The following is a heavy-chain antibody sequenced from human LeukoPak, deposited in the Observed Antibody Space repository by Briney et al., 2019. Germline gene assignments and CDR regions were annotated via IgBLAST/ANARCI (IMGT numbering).Heavy chain of an antibody. Sequence: GGSLRLSCAAPGFTFSSFWMNWVRQAPGKGLEWVANIKQDGSEKYYVDSVKGRSTISRDNAKNSLYLQMNSLRAEDTAVYYCARDRNLGGIDYWGQGTLVTVSS. CDR1: GFTFSSFW. D-gene: IGHD3-16*01. V-gene: IGHV3-7*01. CDR3: ARDRNLGGIDY. J-gene: IGHJ4*02. CDR2: IKQDGSEK.